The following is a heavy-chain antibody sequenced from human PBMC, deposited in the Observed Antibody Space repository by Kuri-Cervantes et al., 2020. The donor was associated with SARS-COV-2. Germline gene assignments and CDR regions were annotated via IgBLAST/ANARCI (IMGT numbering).Heavy chain of an antibody. V-gene: IGHV3-30-3*01. J-gene: IGHJ5*02. CDR2: ISYDGSNK. D-gene: IGHD2-2*01. Sequence: GESLKISFAAAGLTFSSYAMHWVRQAPGKGLEWVAVISYDGSNKYYADSVKGRFTISRDNSKNTLYLQMNSLRAEDTAVYYCARDLHCSSTSCYSPWFDPWGQGTLVTVSS. CDR3: ARDLHCSSTSCYSPWFDP. CDR1: GLTFSSYA.